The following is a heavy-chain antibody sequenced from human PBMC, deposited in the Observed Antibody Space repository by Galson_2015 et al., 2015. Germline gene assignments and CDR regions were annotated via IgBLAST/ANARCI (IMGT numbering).Heavy chain of an antibody. CDR3: SRNGPGVLRFLDV. V-gene: IGHV3-48*02. CDR1: GFTFRDYS. D-gene: IGHD3-3*01. CDR2: ISNGGSTI. J-gene: IGHJ6*04. Sequence: SVRISCAPSGFTFRDYSMNWVRQAPGKGLEWISYISNGGSTIYYADSVKGRFTISRDNAKNSLYLQMISLRDEDTAVYYCSRNGPGVLRFLDVWGKGTTVTVSS.